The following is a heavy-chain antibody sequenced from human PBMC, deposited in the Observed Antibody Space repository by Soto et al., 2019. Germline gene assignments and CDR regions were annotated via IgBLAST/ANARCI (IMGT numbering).Heavy chain of an antibody. Sequence: ASVKVSCKASGYTFTGYYMHWVRQAPGQGLEWMGWINPNSGGTNYAQKFQGRVTMTRDTSISTAYMELWRLRSDDSAMYYCARSYNYGSYWYFDLWGRGTLVTVSS. V-gene: IGHV1-2*02. CDR1: GYTFTGYY. CDR3: ARSYNYGSYWYFDL. J-gene: IGHJ2*01. D-gene: IGHD3-10*01. CDR2: INPNSGGT.